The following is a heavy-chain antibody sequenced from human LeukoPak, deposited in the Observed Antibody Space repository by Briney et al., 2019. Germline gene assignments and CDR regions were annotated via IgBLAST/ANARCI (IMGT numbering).Heavy chain of an antibody. CDR3: ARLGPVEMATGRAFDI. Sequence: SETLSLTCTVPGGSISSYYWSWIRQPPGKGLEWIGYIYYSGSTNYNPSLKSRVTISVDTSKNQFSLKLSSVTAADTAVYYCARLGPVEMATGRAFDIWGQGTMVTVSS. CDR2: IYYSGST. CDR1: GGSISSYY. D-gene: IGHD5-24*01. V-gene: IGHV4-59*08. J-gene: IGHJ3*02.